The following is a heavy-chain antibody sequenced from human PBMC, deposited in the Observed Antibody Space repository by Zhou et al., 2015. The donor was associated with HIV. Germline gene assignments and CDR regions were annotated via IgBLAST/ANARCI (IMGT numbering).Heavy chain of an antibody. J-gene: IGHJ4*02. CDR2: IIPVFGTA. CDR3: AGDKGGMHLWLNSFDS. V-gene: IGHV1-69*12. CDR1: GGTFSSHV. D-gene: IGHD5-18*01. Sequence: QVQLVQSGAEVTKPGSSVKVSCKASGGTFSSHVINWVRQAPGQGLEWMGGIIPVFGTANYAQRFQDRVTITADESTRTVYMELSSLRSEDTAVYYCAGDKGGMHLWLNSFDSWGQGTLVTVSS.